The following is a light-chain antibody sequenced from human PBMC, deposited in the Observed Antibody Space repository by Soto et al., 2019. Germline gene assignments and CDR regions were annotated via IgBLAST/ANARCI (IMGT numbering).Light chain of an antibody. V-gene: IGKV2-24*01. CDR1: HSLFHRDGNTY. Sequence: DSVMTQAPLSSPVTLGQPASIACRSSHSLFHRDGNTYLNWLQHRPGQPPRLLLYMVSKRFSGVPDRFSGSGAGTDFTLKISRVEPEDVGFYYCMQATQFPQVTFGQGTRLEIK. J-gene: IGKJ5*01. CDR2: MVS. CDR3: MQATQFPQVT.